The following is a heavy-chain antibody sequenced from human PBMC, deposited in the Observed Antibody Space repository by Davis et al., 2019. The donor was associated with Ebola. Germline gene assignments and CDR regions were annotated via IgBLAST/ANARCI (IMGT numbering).Heavy chain of an antibody. V-gene: IGHV3-48*03. CDR1: GFTFSTFD. CDR3: VPGTWI. CDR2: ISSSGITT. J-gene: IGHJ4*02. Sequence: GGSLRLSCAASGFTFSTFDMNWVRQAPGKGLEWVSYISSSGITTQYADSVKGRFTISRDNAKNSLYLQMNTLRVEDTAIYYCVPGTWIRGQGTLVTVSS. D-gene: IGHD5-18*01.